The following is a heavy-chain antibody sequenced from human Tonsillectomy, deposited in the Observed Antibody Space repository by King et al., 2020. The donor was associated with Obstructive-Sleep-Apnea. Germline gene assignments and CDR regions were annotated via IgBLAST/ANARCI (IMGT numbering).Heavy chain of an antibody. D-gene: IGHD2/OR15-2a*01. V-gene: IGHV3-30-3*01. CDR3: ARDIGFYNSAPPWD. CDR2: ISYDGSKE. Sequence: VQLVESGGGVVQPGRSLRLSCEASAFRLSSYAMHWVRQAPGKGLDWVAVISYDGSKEHYADSVKGRFTISRDNSRNTLFLQMNSLRSDDTAIYYCARDIGFYNSAPPWDWGQGTLVTVSS. CDR1: AFRLSSYA. J-gene: IGHJ4*02.